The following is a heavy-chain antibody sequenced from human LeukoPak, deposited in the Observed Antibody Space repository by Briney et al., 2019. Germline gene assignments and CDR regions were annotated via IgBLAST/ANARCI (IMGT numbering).Heavy chain of an antibody. J-gene: IGHJ3*01. V-gene: IGHV4-38-2*02. CDR3: ARSGGHYYGSGSYSR. CDR2: IYHSGST. CDR1: GYSISSGYY. Sequence: PSETLSLTCTVSGYSISSGYYWGWIRQPPGKGLEWIGSIYHSGSTYYNPSLKSRVTIYVDTSKNQFSLKLSSVTAADTAVYYCARSGGHYYGSGSYSRWGQGTMVTVSS. D-gene: IGHD3-10*01.